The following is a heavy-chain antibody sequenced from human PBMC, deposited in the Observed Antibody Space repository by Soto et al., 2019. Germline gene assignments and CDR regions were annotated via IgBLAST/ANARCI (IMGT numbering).Heavy chain of an antibody. CDR1: WCTFIGHG. CDR2: ISYDGRNK. Sequence: WGPLRLSYAASWCTFIGHGRHRVRQTPGKGLEWVAVISYDGRNKNYADSVKGRFTISRDNSKNTLYLQMNSLRAEDTAVYYCAKDRGVEVTTRFFDYWGQGILVTVS. CDR3: AKDRGVEVTTRFFDY. D-gene: IGHD4-17*01. J-gene: IGHJ4*02. V-gene: IGHV3-30*18.